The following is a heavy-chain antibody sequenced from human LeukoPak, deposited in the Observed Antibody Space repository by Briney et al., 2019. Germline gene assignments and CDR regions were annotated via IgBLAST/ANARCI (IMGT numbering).Heavy chain of an antibody. D-gene: IGHD3-10*01. Sequence: PGRSLRLSCAASGFTFDDYAMHWVRQAPGKGLEWVSGISWNSGSIGYADSVKGRFTISRDNAKNSLYLQMNSLRAEDTALYYCEKGGGGWQDAFDIWGKGTMVTVS. CDR1: GFTFDDYA. CDR3: EKGGGGWQDAFDI. CDR2: ISWNSGSI. V-gene: IGHV3-9*01. J-gene: IGHJ3*02.